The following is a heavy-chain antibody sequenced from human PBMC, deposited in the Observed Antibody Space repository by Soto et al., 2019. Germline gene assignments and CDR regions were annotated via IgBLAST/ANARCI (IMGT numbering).Heavy chain of an antibody. D-gene: IGHD3-10*01. CDR1: GFAFNSFG. CDR2: ISYDGSNK. Sequence: QVLLVESGGGVVQPGRSLRLSCTASGFAFNSFGMHWVRQAPGKGLEWVAVISYDGSNKYYTDSVKGRFTISRDNSNNTLYLEASSLRGEDTSVYYCAKELHRGVASLDHWGQGPLVIVSS. V-gene: IGHV3-30*18. CDR3: AKELHRGVASLDH. J-gene: IGHJ4*02.